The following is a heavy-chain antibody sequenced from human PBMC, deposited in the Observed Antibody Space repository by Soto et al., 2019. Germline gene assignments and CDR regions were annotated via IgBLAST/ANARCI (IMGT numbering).Heavy chain of an antibody. CDR2: IYPGDSDT. V-gene: IGHV5-51*01. Sequence: GESLKISCKGSGYSFTSYWIGWVRQMPGKGLEWMGIIYPGDSDTRYSPPFQGQVTISADKSISTAYLQWSSLKASDTAMYYCARHTQSGYSYGPHPYYYYYMDVWGKGTTVTVSS. CDR1: GYSFTSYW. J-gene: IGHJ6*03. D-gene: IGHD5-18*01. CDR3: ARHTQSGYSYGPHPYYYYYMDV.